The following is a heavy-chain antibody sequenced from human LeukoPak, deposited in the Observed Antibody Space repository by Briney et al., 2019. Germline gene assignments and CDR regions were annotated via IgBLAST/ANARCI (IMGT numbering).Heavy chain of an antibody. Sequence: GGSLRLSCVVSEFTVSRIDMSWVRQAPGKGLECVSIIYSGDSTYYAKSVKGRFTISRDNSKNTVYLQMNSLRAEDTAVYYCASGGGRHQLADYWGQGTLVTVSS. CDR2: IYSGDST. V-gene: IGHV3-66*01. CDR3: ASGGGRHQLADY. J-gene: IGHJ4*02. CDR1: EFTVSRID. D-gene: IGHD6-13*01.